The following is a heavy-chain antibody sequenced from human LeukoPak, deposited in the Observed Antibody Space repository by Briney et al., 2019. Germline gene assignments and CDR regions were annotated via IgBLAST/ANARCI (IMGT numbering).Heavy chain of an antibody. V-gene: IGHV3-23*01. CDR2: ISGSGGST. D-gene: IGHD3-22*01. CDR3: AKESYYYDSSGPPYCMDV. CDR1: GFTFSSYA. Sequence: GGSLRLSCAASGFTFSSYAMSWVRQAPGKGLEWVSAISGSGGSTYYADSVKGRFTISRDNSKNTLYLQMNSLRAEDTAVYYCAKESYYYDSSGPPYCMDVWGKGTTVTVSS. J-gene: IGHJ6*03.